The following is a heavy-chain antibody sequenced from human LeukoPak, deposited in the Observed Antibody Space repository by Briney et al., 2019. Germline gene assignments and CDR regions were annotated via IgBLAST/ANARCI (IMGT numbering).Heavy chain of an antibody. Sequence: GASVKVSCKASGYTFTGYYMHWVRQAPGQGLEWMGWINPNSGGTIYAQKFQGRVTMTEDTSTDTAYMELSSLRSEDTAVYYCATDHFTWELPRDYWGQGTLVTVSS. V-gene: IGHV1-2*02. CDR3: ATDHFTWELPRDY. D-gene: IGHD1-26*01. J-gene: IGHJ4*02. CDR1: GYTFTGYY. CDR2: INPNSGGT.